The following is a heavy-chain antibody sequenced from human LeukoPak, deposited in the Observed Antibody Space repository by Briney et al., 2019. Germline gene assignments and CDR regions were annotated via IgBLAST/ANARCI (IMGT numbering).Heavy chain of an antibody. Sequence: GGSLRLXCAASGFTFSDYYMSWIRQAPGKGLESVSYISSSGSTIYYADSVKGRFTISSDNAKNSLYLQMNSLRAEDTAVYYCARGLRFLGWLRNSGDYWGQGTLVTVSS. J-gene: IGHJ4*02. CDR3: ARGLRFLGWLRNSGDY. CDR1: GFTFSDYY. V-gene: IGHV3-11*04. CDR2: ISSSGSTI. D-gene: IGHD3-3*01.